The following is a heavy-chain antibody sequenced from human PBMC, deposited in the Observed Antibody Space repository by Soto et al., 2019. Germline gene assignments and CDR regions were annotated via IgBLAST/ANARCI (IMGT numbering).Heavy chain of an antibody. V-gene: IGHV1-69*12. CDR3: TRPLPPYSSGDRNDSGLDY. CDR2: IIPIFGTA. Sequence: QVQLVQSGAEVKKPGSSVKVSCKASGGTFSNYAISWVRQAPGQGLEWMGGIIPIFGTANYEQKFQGRVTITAADSTSTAYMELSSVRSEDTAVYYCTRPLPPYSSGDRNDSGLDYWGQGTPVTVSS. D-gene: IGHD2-15*01. CDR1: GGTFSNYA. J-gene: IGHJ4*02.